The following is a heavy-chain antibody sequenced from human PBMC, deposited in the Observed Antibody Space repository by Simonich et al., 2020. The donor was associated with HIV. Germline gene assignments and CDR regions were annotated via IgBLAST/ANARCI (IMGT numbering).Heavy chain of an antibody. CDR1: GYIFTSYG. CDR3: ARGSPQDPYYYYYYMDV. D-gene: IGHD2-15*01. CDR2: ISAYNGNT. V-gene: IGHV1-18*01. J-gene: IGHJ6*03. Sequence: QVQLVQSGAEVKKPGASVKVSCKASGYIFTSYGLSWVRQAPGQGLEWMGWISAYNGNTNYAQKLQDRVHMTTDTSTSTAYMELRSLRSDDTAVYYCARGSPQDPYYYYYYMDVWGKGTTVTVSS.